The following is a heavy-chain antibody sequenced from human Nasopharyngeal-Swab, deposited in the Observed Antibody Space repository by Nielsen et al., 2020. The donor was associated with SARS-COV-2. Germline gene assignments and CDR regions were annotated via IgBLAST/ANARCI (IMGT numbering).Heavy chain of an antibody. CDR3: ARGGSGYDPLDY. CDR1: GFTASSNY. V-gene: IGHV3-53*04. J-gene: IGHJ4*02. Sequence: GGSLRLSCAASGFTASSNYMNWVRQAPGKGLEWVSVIYSGGSTYYADSVKGRFSISRHISRNTLYLQMNSLRAEDTAVYFCARGGSGYDPLDYWGQGTLVTVSS. CDR2: IYSGGST. D-gene: IGHD5-12*01.